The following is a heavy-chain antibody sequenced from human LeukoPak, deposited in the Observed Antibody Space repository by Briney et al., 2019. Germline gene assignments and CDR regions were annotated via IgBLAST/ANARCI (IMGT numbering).Heavy chain of an antibody. CDR3: ARLVPRYGSGSQSDY. CDR2: INHSGST. V-gene: IGHV4-39*07. J-gene: IGHJ4*02. CDR1: GVSISSSNSY. Sequence: TTSETLSLTCTVSGVSISSSNSYWSWIRQPPGKGLEWIGEINHSGSTNYNPSLKSRVTISVDTSKNQFSLKLSSVTAADTAVYYCARLVPRYGSGSQSDYWGQGTLVTVSS. D-gene: IGHD3-10*01.